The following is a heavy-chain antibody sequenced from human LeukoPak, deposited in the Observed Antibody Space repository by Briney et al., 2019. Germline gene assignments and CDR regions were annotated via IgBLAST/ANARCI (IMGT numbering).Heavy chain of an antibody. CDR2: INPSGGST. Sequence: GASVKVSCMASGYTFTGYYMRWVRQAPGQGLEWMGIINPSGGSTSYAQKFQGRLTMTRDTTTSTVYVELSSLRSGATAVYYCARVLYMAAVTTCYFDYWGHGDLVTVSS. J-gene: IGHJ4*01. D-gene: IGHD4-17*01. CDR3: ARVLYMAAVTTCYFDY. CDR1: GYTFTGYY. V-gene: IGHV1-46*01.